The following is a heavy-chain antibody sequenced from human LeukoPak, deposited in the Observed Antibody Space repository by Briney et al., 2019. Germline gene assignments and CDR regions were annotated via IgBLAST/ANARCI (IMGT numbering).Heavy chain of an antibody. J-gene: IGHJ2*01. V-gene: IGHV4-31*03. Sequence: PSQTLSLTCTVSGGSISGGGYYWSWIRQHPGKGLEWIGYIYYSGSTYYNPPLKSRVTISVDTSKNQFSLKLSSVTAADTAVYYCARDGGYSSPDLWGRGTLVTVSS. CDR2: IYYSGST. D-gene: IGHD5-18*01. CDR3: ARDGGYSSPDL. CDR1: GGSISGGGYY.